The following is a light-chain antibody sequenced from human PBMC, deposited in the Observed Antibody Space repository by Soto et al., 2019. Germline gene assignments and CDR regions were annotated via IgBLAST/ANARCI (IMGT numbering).Light chain of an antibody. V-gene: IGLV2-14*01. CDR2: DVT. J-gene: IGLJ1*01. CDR3: GSYATGGAYV. CDR1: SSDVGGYNA. Sequence: QSALTQPASVSGSPGQSITISCTGTSSDVGGYNAVSWYQQHPGKAPKLMIYDVTNRPSGASNRFSGSKSGNTASLTLSGLQAEDEADYYCGSYATGGAYVFGTGTKVTVL.